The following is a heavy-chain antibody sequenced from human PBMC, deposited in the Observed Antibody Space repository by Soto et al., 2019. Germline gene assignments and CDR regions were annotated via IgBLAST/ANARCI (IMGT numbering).Heavy chain of an antibody. CDR2: ISWNSGNI. CDR1: GFIFDDYG. J-gene: IGHJ5*02. Sequence: EVQLVESGGGLVQPGRSLRLSCAASGFIFDDYGMHRVRQAPGKGLEWVSGISWNSGNIKYADSVRGRFTISRDNAKYSVHLQMNSLRAEDTALYYCEKTRDLGKGGASCPGNFPFDPWGQGTLVPVSS. V-gene: IGHV3-9*01. CDR3: EKTRDLGKGGASCPGNFPFDP. D-gene: IGHD2-15*01.